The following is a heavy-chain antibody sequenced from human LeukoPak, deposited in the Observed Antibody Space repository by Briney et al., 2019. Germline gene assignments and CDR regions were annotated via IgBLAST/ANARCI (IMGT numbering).Heavy chain of an antibody. CDR3: ARRDSGSGRFDP. CDR1: GGSISSSNW. Sequence: SETLSLTCAVSGGSISSSNWWSWVRQPPGKGLEWIGEIYLGGSTHYNPSLESPVTISVDKSKNQLCLKLISVTAADTAFYYCARRDSGSGRFDPWGQGTLVTVSS. CDR2: IYLGGST. D-gene: IGHD3-10*01. V-gene: IGHV4-4*02. J-gene: IGHJ5*02.